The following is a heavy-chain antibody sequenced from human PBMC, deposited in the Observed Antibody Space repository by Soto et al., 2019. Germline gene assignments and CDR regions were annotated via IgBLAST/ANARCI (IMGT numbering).Heavy chain of an antibody. Sequence: SETLSLTCSVSDGSISSSNYYWVWIRQSPDKGLEWIGEINHSGSTNYNPSLKSRVTISVDTSKNQFSLKLSSVTAADTAVYYCARRIYGSGSYSFYYYYGMDVWGQGTTVTVSS. D-gene: IGHD3-10*01. V-gene: IGHV4-39*07. J-gene: IGHJ6*02. CDR1: DGSISSSNYY. CDR3: ARRIYGSGSYSFYYYYGMDV. CDR2: INHSGST.